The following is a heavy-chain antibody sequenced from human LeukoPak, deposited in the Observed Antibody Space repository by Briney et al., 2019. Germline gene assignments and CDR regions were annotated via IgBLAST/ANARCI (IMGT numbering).Heavy chain of an antibody. CDR2: TYYSGST. CDR3: ARVPHDYGDYLGVILWFDP. Sequence: PSQTLSLTCTVSGGSISSGDYYWRWIRQPPGTGLEWIGYTYYSGSTYYNPSLKSRVTISVDTSKNQFSLKLSSVTAADTAVYYCARVPHDYGDYLGVILWFDPWGQGTLVTVSS. J-gene: IGHJ5*02. CDR1: GGSISSGDYY. V-gene: IGHV4-30-4*01. D-gene: IGHD4-17*01.